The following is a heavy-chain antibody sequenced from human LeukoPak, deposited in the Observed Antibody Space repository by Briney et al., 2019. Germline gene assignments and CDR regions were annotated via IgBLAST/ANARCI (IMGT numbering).Heavy chain of an antibody. CDR1: GGSFSGYY. CDR2: INHSGST. CDR3: ARHRYCTNGVCYYGWFDP. J-gene: IGHJ5*02. V-gene: IGHV4-34*01. D-gene: IGHD2-8*01. Sequence: PSETLSLTCAVYGGSFSGYYWSWIRQPPGKGLEWIGEINHSGSTEYNPSLKSRVTISVDTFKNQFSLKLSSVTAADTAVYYCARHRYCTNGVCYYGWFDPWGQGTLVTVSS.